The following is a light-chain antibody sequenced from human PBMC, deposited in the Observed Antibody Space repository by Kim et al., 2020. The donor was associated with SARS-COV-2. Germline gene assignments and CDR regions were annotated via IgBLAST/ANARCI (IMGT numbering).Light chain of an antibody. V-gene: IGKV1-33*01. CDR1: QDISNY. Sequence: ASVGDRLTITCQSSQDISNYLNWYQQKPGHAPKLLIYDASNLETGVPSRFSGSGSGTDFTFTISSLQPEDIATYYCQQYDNLPITFGQGTRLEIK. CDR2: DAS. J-gene: IGKJ5*01. CDR3: QQYDNLPIT.